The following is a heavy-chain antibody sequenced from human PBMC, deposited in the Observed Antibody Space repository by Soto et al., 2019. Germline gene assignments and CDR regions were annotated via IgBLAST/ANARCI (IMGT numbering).Heavy chain of an antibody. D-gene: IGHD6-13*01. CDR3: ARVPLAIAAAAPDY. CDR2: IYYSGST. CDR1: GGSISSYY. Sequence: QVQLQESGPGLVKPSETLSLTCTVSGGSISSYYWSWIRQPPGKGLEWIGYIYYSGSTNYNPSLTSRVTXXVXTXXTQFSLKLSSVTAADTAVYYCARVPLAIAAAAPDYWGQGTLVTVSS. V-gene: IGHV4-59*01. J-gene: IGHJ4*02.